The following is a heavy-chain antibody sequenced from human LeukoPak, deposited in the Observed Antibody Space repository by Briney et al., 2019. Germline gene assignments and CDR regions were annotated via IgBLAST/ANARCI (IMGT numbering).Heavy chain of an antibody. V-gene: IGHV1-8*01. J-gene: IGHJ5*02. CDR3: ARVYDFWSGYYDWFDP. CDR2: MNPNSGNT. CDR1: GYTFTSHD. Sequence: ASVKVSCKASGYTFTSHDINWVRQATGQGLEWMGWMNPNSGNTGYAQKFQGRVTMTRNTSISTAYMELSSLRSEDTAVYYCARVYDFWSGYYDWFDPWGQGTLVTVSS. D-gene: IGHD3-3*01.